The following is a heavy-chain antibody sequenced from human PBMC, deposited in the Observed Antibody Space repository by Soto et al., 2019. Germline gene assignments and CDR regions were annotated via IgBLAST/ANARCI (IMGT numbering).Heavy chain of an antibody. D-gene: IGHD2-8*01. J-gene: IGHJ4*02. CDR1: GFSLGTSVVG. Sequence: DXGPTQVNTTQTLTLTCTLSGFSLGTSVVGVGWIRQPPGKALEWLALIYWNDDKRYSPSLKSRLTITKDTSKNQVVLTLTNMDPVDTATYYCSHRRAGLNGVWGQGTLVTVS. CDR2: IYWNDDK. V-gene: IGHV2-5*01. CDR3: SHRRAGLNGV.